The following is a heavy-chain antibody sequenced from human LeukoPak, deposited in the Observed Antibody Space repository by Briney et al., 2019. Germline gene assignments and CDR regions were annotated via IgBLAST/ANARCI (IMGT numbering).Heavy chain of an antibody. Sequence: ASVKVSCKASGYTFTGYYMHWVRQAPGQGLEWMGWINPNSGGTNYAQKFQGWVTMTRDTSISTAYMELSSLRSEDTAVYYCARQHYYGSGSYRGDDAFDIWGQGTMVTVSS. J-gene: IGHJ3*02. V-gene: IGHV1-2*04. CDR2: INPNSGGT. CDR3: ARQHYYGSGSYRGDDAFDI. D-gene: IGHD3-10*01. CDR1: GYTFTGYY.